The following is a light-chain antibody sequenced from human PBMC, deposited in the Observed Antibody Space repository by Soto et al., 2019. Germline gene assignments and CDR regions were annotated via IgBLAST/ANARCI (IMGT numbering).Light chain of an antibody. J-gene: IGLJ3*02. CDR1: TGAVTSDSY. Sequence: QAVVTQEPSLTVSPGGTVTLTCASSTGAVTSDSYPSWFQQKPGQAPRALIYTISNKHSWTPARFSGSLLGGKAALTLSDVQPEDEAAYFCLLHYGSAQVFGGGTKVTVL. CDR2: TIS. CDR3: LLHYGSAQV. V-gene: IGLV7-43*01.